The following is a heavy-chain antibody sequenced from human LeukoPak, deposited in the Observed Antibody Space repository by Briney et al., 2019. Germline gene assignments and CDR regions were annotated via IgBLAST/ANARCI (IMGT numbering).Heavy chain of an antibody. D-gene: IGHD7-27*01. CDR3: ARDVNWGFDY. CDR2: IRGSGRGSGCGM. CDR1: GFTFSDYS. Sequence: GGSLRLSCAASGFTFSDYSMNWVRQAPGKGLEWISNIRGSGRGSGCGMYFVDCVKGRLTISRDDAKKSLYLQMNGLRAEDRAFYYCARDVNWGFDYWGQGDLVTVSS. V-gene: IGHV3-48*04. J-gene: IGHJ4*02.